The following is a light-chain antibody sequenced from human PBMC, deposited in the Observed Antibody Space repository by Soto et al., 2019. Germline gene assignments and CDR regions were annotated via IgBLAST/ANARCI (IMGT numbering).Light chain of an antibody. CDR2: GAS. V-gene: IGKV3-15*01. J-gene: IGKJ2*01. CDR1: QSVASN. Sequence: EIVMTQSPASLSVSPGDGATLSCRASQSVASNVAWYQQKPGQGPRLLIHGASTRAVGVPARFSGSGSGTDFTLTISSLQSEDFAVYYCQQYHNWPPQYTFGQGTNLQI. CDR3: QQYHNWPPQYT.